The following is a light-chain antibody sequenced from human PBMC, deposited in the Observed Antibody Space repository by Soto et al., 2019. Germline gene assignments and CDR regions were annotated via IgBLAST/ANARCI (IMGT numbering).Light chain of an antibody. CDR2: GAA. V-gene: IGKV3-20*01. Sequence: MGFTQAPTAVSLSPGERATLSCRASQSIASIYLAWYQQPPGQAPRILIYGAASRATGIPDRFSGGGSGTVSTLIISRLEPEFVAEYYWQQDVSSCTFAQGTKVDIK. J-gene: IGKJ1*01. CDR1: QSIASIY. CDR3: QQDVSSCT.